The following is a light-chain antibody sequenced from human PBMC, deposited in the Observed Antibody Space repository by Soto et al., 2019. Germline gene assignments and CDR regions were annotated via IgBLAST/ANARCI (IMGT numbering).Light chain of an antibody. CDR3: QQYNSYPVD. CDR1: QSISSW. CDR2: DAS. V-gene: IGKV1-5*01. J-gene: IGKJ2*01. Sequence: DLQMTQSPSTLSASVGDRVTITCRASQSISSWLAWYQQKPGKAPKLLIYDASSLESGVPSRFSGSGSGTEFTLTISSLQPDDFATYYCQQYNSYPVDFGQGTKLEIK.